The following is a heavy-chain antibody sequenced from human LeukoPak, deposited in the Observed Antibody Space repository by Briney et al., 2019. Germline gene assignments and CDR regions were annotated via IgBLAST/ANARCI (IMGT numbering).Heavy chain of an antibody. D-gene: IGHD3-10*01. Sequence: SETLSLTCTVSGGSISSSSYYWGWIRQPPGKGLEWIGSIYYSGSTYYNPSLKSRITISVDTSKNHFSLRLSSVTAADTAVYYCASFSSGSGSLDYWGQGTLVTVSS. CDR1: GGSISSSSYY. V-gene: IGHV4-39*02. J-gene: IGHJ4*02. CDR3: ASFSSGSGSLDY. CDR2: IYYSGST.